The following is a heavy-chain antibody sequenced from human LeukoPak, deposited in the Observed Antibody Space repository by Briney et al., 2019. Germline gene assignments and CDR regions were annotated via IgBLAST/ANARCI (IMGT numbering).Heavy chain of an antibody. Sequence: SETLSLTCTVSGGSISSSSYYWGWIRQPPGKGLEWIGSIYYSGSTYYNPSLKSRVTISVDTSKNQFSLKLSSVTAADTAVYYCASLASAVTEAHFDYWGQGTLVTVSS. CDR3: ASLASAVTEAHFDY. D-gene: IGHD2-21*02. J-gene: IGHJ4*02. V-gene: IGHV4-39*07. CDR2: IYYSGST. CDR1: GGSISSSSYY.